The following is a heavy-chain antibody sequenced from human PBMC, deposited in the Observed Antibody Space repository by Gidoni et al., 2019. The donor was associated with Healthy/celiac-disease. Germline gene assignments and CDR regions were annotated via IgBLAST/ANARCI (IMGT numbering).Heavy chain of an antibody. CDR3: AKDIFHCSSTSCYTLIRGRGEDV. J-gene: IGHJ6*02. Sequence: QVQLVESGGGVVQPGRSLRLSCAASGFTFSSYGMHWVRQAPGKGLEWVAVISYDGSNKYYADSVKGRFTISRDNSKNTLYLQMNSLRAEDTAVYYCAKDIFHCSSTSCYTLIRGRGEDVWGQGTTVTVSS. CDR2: ISYDGSNK. V-gene: IGHV3-30*18. D-gene: IGHD2-2*02. CDR1: GFTFSSYG.